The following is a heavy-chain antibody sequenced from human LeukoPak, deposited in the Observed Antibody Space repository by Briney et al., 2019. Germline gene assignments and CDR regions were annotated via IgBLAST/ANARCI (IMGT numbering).Heavy chain of an antibody. CDR3: AKDPYGDYVGYFDY. V-gene: IGHV3-30*02. D-gene: IGHD4-17*01. CDR1: GFTFGSYG. Sequence: GGSLRLSCAASGFTFGSYGMHWVRQAPGKGLEWVAFIRYDGSNKYYADSVKGRFTISRDNSKNTLYLQMNSLRAEDTAVYYCAKDPYGDYVGYFDYWGQGTLVTVSS. CDR2: IRYDGSNK. J-gene: IGHJ4*02.